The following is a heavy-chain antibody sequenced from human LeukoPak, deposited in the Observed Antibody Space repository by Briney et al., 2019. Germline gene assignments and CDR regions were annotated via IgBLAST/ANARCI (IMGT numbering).Heavy chain of an antibody. D-gene: IGHD3-9*01. Sequence: PETLSLTCAVYGGSFSGYYWSWIRQPPGKGLEWIGEINHSGSTNYNPSLKSRITLSVDTSKNHFSLRLSSVTAADTAMYYCARDNYDILTGYGNYWGQGTLVTVAS. CDR3: ARDNYDILTGYGNY. V-gene: IGHV4-34*01. CDR1: GGSFSGYY. J-gene: IGHJ4*02. CDR2: INHSGST.